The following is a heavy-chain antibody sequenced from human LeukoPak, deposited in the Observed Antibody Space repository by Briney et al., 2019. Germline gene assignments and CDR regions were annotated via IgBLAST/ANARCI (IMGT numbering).Heavy chain of an antibody. Sequence: SGGSLRLSCAASGFTFNSYGMHWVRQAPGKGLEWVAVISYDGSNKYYADSVKGRFTISRDNSKNTLYLQMDSLRAEDTAVYYCAKTRGTYYAYYYYMDVWGKGTTVTVSS. CDR2: ISYDGSNK. V-gene: IGHV3-30*18. CDR1: GFTFNSYG. J-gene: IGHJ6*03. CDR3: AKTRGTYYAYYYYMDV. D-gene: IGHD1-26*01.